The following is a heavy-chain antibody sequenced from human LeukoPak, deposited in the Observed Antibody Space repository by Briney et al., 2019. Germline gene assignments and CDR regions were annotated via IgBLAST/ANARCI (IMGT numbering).Heavy chain of an antibody. D-gene: IGHD3-9*01. CDR3: ARIHQTRGYDILTGYYYYYYGMDV. CDR2: INAYNGDA. V-gene: IGHV1-18*01. CDR1: GYSFTNYG. Sequence: ASVKVSCKASGYSFTNYGISWVRQAPGQGLEWMGWINAYNGDAEYAQNVQGGVTMTTDTSTSTAYMELRSLRSDDTAVYYCARIHQTRGYDILTGYYYYYYGMDVWGQGTTVTVSS. J-gene: IGHJ6*02.